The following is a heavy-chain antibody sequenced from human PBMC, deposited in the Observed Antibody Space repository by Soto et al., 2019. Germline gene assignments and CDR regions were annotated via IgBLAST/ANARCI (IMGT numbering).Heavy chain of an antibody. CDR2: INPSGGST. Sequence: GASVKVSCKASGYTFTSYYMHWVRQAPGQGLEWMGIINPSGGSTSYAQKYQGRVTMTRDTSTSTVYMELSSLRSEDTAVYYCARSGLASDYDILTVYFVYWGQGTLVTVS. CDR3: ARSGLASDYDILTVYFVY. J-gene: IGHJ4*02. D-gene: IGHD3-9*01. V-gene: IGHV1-46*03. CDR1: GYTFTSYY.